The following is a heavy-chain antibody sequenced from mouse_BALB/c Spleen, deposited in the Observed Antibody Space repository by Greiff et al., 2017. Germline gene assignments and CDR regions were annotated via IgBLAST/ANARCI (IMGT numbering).Heavy chain of an antibody. D-gene: IGHD1-1*01. CDR3: ARGLIYYYGSSYVYYAMDY. V-gene: IGHV1-9*01. CDR1: GYTFSSYW. CDR2: ILPGSGST. Sequence: QVQLQQSGAELMKPGASVKISCKATGYTFSSYWIEWVKQRPGHGLEWIGEILPGSGSTNYNEKFKGKATFTADTSSNTAYMQLSSLTSEDSAVYYCARGLIYYYGSSYVYYAMDYWGQGTSVTVSS. J-gene: IGHJ4*01.